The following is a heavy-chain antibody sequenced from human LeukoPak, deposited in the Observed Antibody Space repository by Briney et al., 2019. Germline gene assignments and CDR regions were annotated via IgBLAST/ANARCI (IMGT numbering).Heavy chain of an antibody. Sequence: PGGSLRLSCVASRFSFCEAWISWVRQAPGKGLEWVGLIKTAGRTPDYAAPVKGRFTISRDDSKNTLYLQMNSLKVEDTAVYFCQGVPAGWGQGTLVTVSS. CDR2: IKTAGRTP. J-gene: IGHJ4*02. CDR3: QGVPAG. CDR1: RFSFCEAW. V-gene: IGHV3-15*01. D-gene: IGHD2-2*01.